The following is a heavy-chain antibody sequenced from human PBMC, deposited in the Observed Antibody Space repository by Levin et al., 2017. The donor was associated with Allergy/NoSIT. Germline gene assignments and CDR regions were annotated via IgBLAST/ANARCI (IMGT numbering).Heavy chain of an antibody. Sequence: LSLTCAASGFTFSSYALSWVRQAPGKGLEWVSGISDRGRNTYYADSVRGRFTISRDNSRNTVSLLMNSLRVDDTAVYYCAKGVSGSYFTFDSWGQGTLATVSS. CDR1: GFTFSSYA. J-gene: IGHJ4*02. CDR2: ISDRGRNT. V-gene: IGHV3-23*01. D-gene: IGHD1-26*01. CDR3: AKGVSGSYFTFDS.